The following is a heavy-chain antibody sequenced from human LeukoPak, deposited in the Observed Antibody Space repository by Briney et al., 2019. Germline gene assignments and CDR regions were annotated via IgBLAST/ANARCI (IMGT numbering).Heavy chain of an antibody. V-gene: IGHV1-18*01. D-gene: IGHD6-13*01. CDR3: ARHSSSWYLVWFDP. CDR2: ISAYNGNT. J-gene: IGHJ5*02. Sequence: ASVKVSSKASGYTFTSYGISWVRQAPGQGLEWMGWISAYNGNTNYAQKLQGRVTMTTDTSTSTAYMELRSLRSDDTAVYYCARHSSSWYLVWFDPWGQGTLVTVSS. CDR1: GYTFTSYG.